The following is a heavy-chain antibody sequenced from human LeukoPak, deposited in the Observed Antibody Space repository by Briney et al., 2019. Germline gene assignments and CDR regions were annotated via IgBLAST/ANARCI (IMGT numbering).Heavy chain of an antibody. CDR3: ASAFDYYDSSGYYQYDY. J-gene: IGHJ4*02. V-gene: IGHV1-2*02. Sequence: ASVKVSCKASGYTFTGYYMHWVRQAPGQGLEWMGWINPNSGGTNYAQKFQGRVTMTRDTSISTAYMELGRLRSDDTAVYYCASAFDYYDSSGYYQYDYWGQGTLVTVSS. D-gene: IGHD3-22*01. CDR1: GYTFTGYY. CDR2: INPNSGGT.